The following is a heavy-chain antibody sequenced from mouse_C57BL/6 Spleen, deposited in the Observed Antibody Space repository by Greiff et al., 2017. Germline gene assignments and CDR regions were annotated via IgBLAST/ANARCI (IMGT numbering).Heavy chain of an antibody. J-gene: IGHJ3*01. D-gene: IGHD2-4*01. CDR2: ISSGSSTI. V-gene: IGHV5-17*01. CDR1: GFTFSDYG. CDR3: ARQGDYDAWFAY. Sequence: DVMLVESGGGLVKPGGSLKLSCAASGFTFSDYGMHWVRQAPEKGLEWVAYISSGSSTIYYADTVTGRFTISRDNAKNTLFLQMTSLRSEDTAMYYCARQGDYDAWFAYWGQGTLVTVSA.